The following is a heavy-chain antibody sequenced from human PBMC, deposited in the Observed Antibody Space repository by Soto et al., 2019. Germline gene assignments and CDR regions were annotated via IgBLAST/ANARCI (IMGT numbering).Heavy chain of an antibody. Sequence: SETLSLTCTVSGGSISSGGYYWGWIRQHPGKGLEWIGYIYYSGSTYYNPSLKSRVTISVDTSKNQFSLKLSSVTAADTAVYYCARSTKGPGYSVAFDIWGQGTMVTVSS. D-gene: IGHD2-15*01. CDR2: IYYSGST. CDR1: GGSISSGGYY. V-gene: IGHV4-31*03. CDR3: ARSTKGPGYSVAFDI. J-gene: IGHJ3*02.